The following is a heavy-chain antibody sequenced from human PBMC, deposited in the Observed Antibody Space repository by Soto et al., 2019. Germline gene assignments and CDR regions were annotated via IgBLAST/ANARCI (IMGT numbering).Heavy chain of an antibody. D-gene: IGHD5-12*01. CDR3: VHRRDGYNSAFFDY. Sequence: SVKVSCKASGGTFSSYAFSWVRQAPGQGLEWMGGIIRIFHTPTYAQKFQGRVTITADESTSTAYMELISLRSDDTAVYYCVHRRDGYNSAFFDYWGQGTLVTVSS. J-gene: IGHJ4*02. V-gene: IGHV1-69*13. CDR2: IIRIFHTP. CDR1: GGTFSSYA.